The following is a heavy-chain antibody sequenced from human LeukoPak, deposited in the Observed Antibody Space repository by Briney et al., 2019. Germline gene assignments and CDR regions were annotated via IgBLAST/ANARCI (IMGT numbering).Heavy chain of an antibody. D-gene: IGHD6-13*01. J-gene: IGHJ4*02. CDR2: IRYDGSNK. CDR3: ARDQLGYSSSWYFGY. CDR1: GFTFSSYG. Sequence: GGSLRLSCAASGFTFSSYGMHWVRQAPGKGLEWVACIRYDGSNKYYADSVKGRFTISRDNSKNTLYLQMNSLRAEDTAVYYCARDQLGYSSSWYFGYWGQGTLVTVSS. V-gene: IGHV3-30*02.